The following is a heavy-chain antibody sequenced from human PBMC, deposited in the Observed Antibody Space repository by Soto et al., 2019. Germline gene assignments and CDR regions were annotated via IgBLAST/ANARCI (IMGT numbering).Heavy chain of an antibody. CDR2: ISSSSSYI. CDR1: GFPFSSYS. J-gene: IGHJ4*02. V-gene: IGHV3-21*01. Sequence: GSLRLRCGSYGFPFSSYSMNLVRQAPGKGLEWVSSISSSSSYIYYADSVKGRFTISRDNAKNSLYLQMNSLRAEDTAVYYCARDLELEPLFDYWGQGPLVTVSS. D-gene: IGHD1-1*01. CDR3: ARDLELEPLFDY.